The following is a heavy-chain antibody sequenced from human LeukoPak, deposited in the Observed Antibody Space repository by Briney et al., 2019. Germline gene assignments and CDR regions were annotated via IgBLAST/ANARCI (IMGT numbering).Heavy chain of an antibody. CDR2: INPNSGGT. D-gene: IGHD6-13*01. CDR3: ASSTSGAATPSSWYKMGYFDI. CDR1: GYTFTGYY. Sequence: ASVKVSCKASGYTFTGYYMHWVRQAPEQGLEWMGWINPNSGGTNYAQKFQGRVTMTRDTSISTAYMELSRLRSDDTAVYYCASSTSGAATPSSWYKMGYFDIWGQGTMVTVSS. V-gene: IGHV1-2*02. J-gene: IGHJ3*02.